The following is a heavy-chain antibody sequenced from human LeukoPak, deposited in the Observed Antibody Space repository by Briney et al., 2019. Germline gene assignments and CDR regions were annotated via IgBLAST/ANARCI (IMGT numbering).Heavy chain of an antibody. CDR1: GYSISSDYY. V-gene: IGHV4-38-2*02. CDR3: ARERIERYTYASSDFDY. CDR2: VSYSGST. D-gene: IGHD5-18*01. J-gene: IGHJ4*02. Sequence: PSETLSLTCTVSGYSISSDYYWGWIRQPPGKGLEWIASVSYSGSTYYNPSLKSRVTISVDTSKNQFSLKVTSVTAADTALYYCARERIERYTYASSDFDYWGRGTLVTVSS.